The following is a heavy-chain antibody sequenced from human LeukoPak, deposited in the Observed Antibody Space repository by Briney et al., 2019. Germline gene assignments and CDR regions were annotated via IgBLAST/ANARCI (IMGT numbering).Heavy chain of an antibody. Sequence: PGGSPRLSCAASGFTVSRNYMSWVRQAPGKGLEWVSVIYSGGRTYYADSVKGRFTISRDNAKNSLYLQMNSLRAEDTGVYYCAREDYGSGNYNYWGQGTLVTVSS. D-gene: IGHD3-10*01. CDR2: IYSGGRT. CDR3: AREDYGSGNYNY. J-gene: IGHJ4*02. V-gene: IGHV3-66*01. CDR1: GFTVSRNY.